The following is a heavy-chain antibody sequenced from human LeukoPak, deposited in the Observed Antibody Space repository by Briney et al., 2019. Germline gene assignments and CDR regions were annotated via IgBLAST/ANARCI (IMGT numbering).Heavy chain of an antibody. Sequence: GGSLRLSCAASGLTFTAYAMHWVRRAPGKGLEWVALVTYDGKYTYYVDSVKGRFSISRDDSTNTLYLQMNSLRPEDTAVYYCARESGFDYWGQGTLVTVSS. D-gene: IGHD1-26*01. J-gene: IGHJ4*02. CDR1: GLTFTAYA. V-gene: IGHV3-30*03. CDR2: VTYDGKYT. CDR3: ARESGFDY.